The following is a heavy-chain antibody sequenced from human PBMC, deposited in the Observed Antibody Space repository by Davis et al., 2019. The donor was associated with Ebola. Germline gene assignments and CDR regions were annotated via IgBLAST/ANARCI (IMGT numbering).Heavy chain of an antibody. Sequence: GESLKISCAASGFTFSSYSMNWVRQAPGKGLEWVSSISSSSSYIYYADSVKGRFTISRDNAKNSLYLQMNSLRAEDTAVYYCAREGYYYDSSGYQYYFDYWGQGTTVTVSS. CDR2: ISSSSSYI. D-gene: IGHD3-22*01. CDR1: GFTFSSYS. CDR3: AREGYYYDSSGYQYYFDY. J-gene: IGHJ4*03. V-gene: IGHV3-21*01.